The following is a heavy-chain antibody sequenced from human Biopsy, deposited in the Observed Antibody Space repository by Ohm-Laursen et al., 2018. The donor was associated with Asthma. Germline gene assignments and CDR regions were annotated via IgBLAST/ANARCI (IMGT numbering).Heavy chain of an antibody. V-gene: IGHV3-53*01. Sequence: SLRLSCAASGFTVSRDHMFWVRQAPGKGLEWVSVIYSGGTSDTADSVRGRSTISRDFYKNTLYLQMDSLRAEDTAVYYCARGDSSGWSHYYFDYWGQGTLVTVSS. CDR1: GFTVSRDH. CDR3: ARGDSSGWSHYYFDY. D-gene: IGHD6-19*01. CDR2: IYSGGTS. J-gene: IGHJ4*02.